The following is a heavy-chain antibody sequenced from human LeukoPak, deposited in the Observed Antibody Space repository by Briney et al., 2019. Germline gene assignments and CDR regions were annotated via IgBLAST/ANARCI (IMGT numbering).Heavy chain of an antibody. Sequence: PGGSLRLSCAASGFTFSKAWMSWVRQAPGKGLEWLGRIKSKSDGGTIDYAAPVKGRFTFSRDDSKNTLYLQMNSLKTEDTAVYYCTTVTIFGVGNYWGQGTLVTVSS. CDR3: TTVTIFGVGNY. CDR1: GFTFSKAW. CDR2: IKSKSDGGTI. V-gene: IGHV3-15*01. D-gene: IGHD3-3*01. J-gene: IGHJ4*02.